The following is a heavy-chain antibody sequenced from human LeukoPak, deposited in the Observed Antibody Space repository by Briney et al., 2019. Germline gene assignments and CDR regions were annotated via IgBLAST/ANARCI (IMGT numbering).Heavy chain of an antibody. CDR1: GFTFSSYA. D-gene: IGHD3-10*01. J-gene: IGHJ4*02. CDR3: AKGRIRGSGSYPFDY. Sequence: PGGSLRLSCAASGFTFSSYAMSWVRQAPGKGLEWVSAISGSGGSTYYADSVKGRFTISRDNSKNTLYLQMNSLGAEDTAVYYCAKGRIRGSGSYPFDYWGQGTLVTVSS. V-gene: IGHV3-23*01. CDR2: ISGSGGST.